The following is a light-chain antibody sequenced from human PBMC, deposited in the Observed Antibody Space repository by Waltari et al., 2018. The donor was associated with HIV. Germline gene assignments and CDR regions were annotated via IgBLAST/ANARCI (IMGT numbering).Light chain of an antibody. Sequence: DIQMTQSPSSLSASVGDRVTITCRASQSISSYLNWYQQKLGKAPKLLIYAASSLQSGVPSRFSGSGSGTDFTLTISSLQPEDFATYYCQQSYSTPRTFGQGTKVEIK. J-gene: IGKJ1*01. CDR1: QSISSY. CDR2: AAS. V-gene: IGKV1-39*01. CDR3: QQSYSTPRT.